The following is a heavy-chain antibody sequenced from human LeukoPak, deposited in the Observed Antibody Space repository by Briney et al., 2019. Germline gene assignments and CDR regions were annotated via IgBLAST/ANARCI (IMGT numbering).Heavy chain of an antibody. J-gene: IGHJ4*02. CDR3: AKDMGEDGSYYLEY. V-gene: IGHV3-23*01. CDR1: GFTFSSYA. CDR2: ISGSGGRT. D-gene: IGHD1-26*01. Sequence: QPGGSLRLSCAASGFTFSSYAMSWVRQAPGKGLEWVSAISGSGGRTYYAGSVKGRFTVSRDTSKNTLYLQMNGLRAEDTALYYCAKDMGEDGSYYLEYRGQGTLVTVSS.